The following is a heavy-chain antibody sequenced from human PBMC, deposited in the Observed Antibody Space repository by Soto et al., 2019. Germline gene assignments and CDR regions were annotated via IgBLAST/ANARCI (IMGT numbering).Heavy chain of an antibody. Sequence: QVQLVDSGGGVVQPGRSLRLSCAASGFIFNTYAMHWVRQAPGQGLEWVAVMSHDGSSTYYADSVKGRFTISRDNSKHTLYLQMNSLRTQDTAVYYCARPGSGYDILTGHYFYDYHAMDFWGQGTTVTFSS. V-gene: IGHV3-30-3*01. D-gene: IGHD3-9*01. CDR3: ARPGSGYDILTGHYFYDYHAMDF. J-gene: IGHJ6*02. CDR2: MSHDGSST. CDR1: GFIFNTYA.